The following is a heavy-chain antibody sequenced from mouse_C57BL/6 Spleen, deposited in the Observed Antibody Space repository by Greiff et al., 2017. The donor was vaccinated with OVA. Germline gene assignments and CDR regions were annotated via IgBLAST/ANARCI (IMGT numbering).Heavy chain of an antibody. Sequence: VQLKESGPGLVKPSQSLSLTCSVTGYSITSGYYWNWIRQFPGNKLEWMGYISYDGSNNYNPSLKNRISITRDTSKNQFFLKLNSVTTEDTATYYCAREGFYYYGSSFSWFAYWGQGTLVTVSA. V-gene: IGHV3-6*01. CDR1: GYSITSGYY. D-gene: IGHD1-1*01. CDR2: ISYDGSN. CDR3: AREGFYYYGSSFSWFAY. J-gene: IGHJ3*01.